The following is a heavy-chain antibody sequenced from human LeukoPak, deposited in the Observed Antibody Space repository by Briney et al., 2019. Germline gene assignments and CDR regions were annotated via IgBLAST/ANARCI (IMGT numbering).Heavy chain of an antibody. CDR3: TRDAGLCVHDY. Sequence: GGSLRLSCAASGFTFSSYGMHWVRQGPGKGLEWVAVFWYDGSKKYYADSVKGRFTISRDISKKTLYLQMDSLRAEDTAVYYCTRDAGLCVHDYWGQGTLVTVSS. CDR2: FWYDGSKK. J-gene: IGHJ4*02. D-gene: IGHD2-21*01. CDR1: GFTFSSYG. V-gene: IGHV3-33*01.